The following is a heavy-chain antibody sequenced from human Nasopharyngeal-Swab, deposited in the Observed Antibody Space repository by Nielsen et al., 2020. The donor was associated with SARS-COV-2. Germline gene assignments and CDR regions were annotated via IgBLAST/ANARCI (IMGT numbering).Heavy chain of an antibody. J-gene: IGHJ5*02. Sequence: ASVKVSCKASGYSFNNHAINWVRQAPGQGLEWMGWINTNTGNPTYARGFAGRFVFSLDTSVSTAYLKISSLKTEDTAVYYCAREDDYADYYWFDPWGQGTLVTVSS. CDR2: INTNTGNP. D-gene: IGHD4-17*01. V-gene: IGHV7-4-1*02. CDR1: GYSFNNHA. CDR3: AREDDYADYYWFDP.